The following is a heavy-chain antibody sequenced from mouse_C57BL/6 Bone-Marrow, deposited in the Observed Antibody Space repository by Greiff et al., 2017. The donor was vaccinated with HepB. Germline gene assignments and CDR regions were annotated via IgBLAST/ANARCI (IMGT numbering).Heavy chain of an antibody. V-gene: IGHV7-3*01. CDR1: GFTFTDYY. J-gene: IGHJ3*01. CDR3: ARFYCGGFAY. CDR2: IRNKANGYTT. Sequence: EVKLEESGGGLVQPGGSLSLSCAASGFTFTDYYMSWVRQPPGKALEWLGFIRNKANGYTTEYSASVKGRFTISRDNSQSILYLQMNALRAEDSATYYCARFYCGGFAYWGQGTLVTVSA. D-gene: IGHD1-1*01.